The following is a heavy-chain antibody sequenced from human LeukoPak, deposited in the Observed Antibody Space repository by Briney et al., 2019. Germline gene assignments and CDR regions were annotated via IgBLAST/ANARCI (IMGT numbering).Heavy chain of an antibody. Sequence: SQTLSLTCAVSGGSISSGGYSWSWIRQPPGRGLEWIGYIYHSGSTYYNPAHTSRVLLSVGRSKTPFSLKLSSVTAANTAVYYCARGPHYCSGGSCYRYYYYYYGMDVWGQGTTVTVSS. CDR2: IYHSGST. CDR1: GGSISSGGYS. CDR3: ARGPHYCSGGSCYRYYYYYYGMDV. V-gene: IGHV4-30-2*01. J-gene: IGHJ6*02. D-gene: IGHD2-15*01.